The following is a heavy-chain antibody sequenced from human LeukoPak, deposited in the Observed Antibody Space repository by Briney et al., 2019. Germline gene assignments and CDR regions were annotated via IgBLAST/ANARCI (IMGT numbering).Heavy chain of an antibody. V-gene: IGHV4-4*07. D-gene: IGHD4-17*01. J-gene: IGHJ4*02. CDR1: GGYISSYY. Sequence: PSETLSLTCTVSGGYISSYYWSWIRQPAGKGRAWIGRIYTSGSTNYNPSLKSRVTMSVDTSKNQFSLKLSSVTAADTAVYYCAREKDDYGDYCFDYWGQGTLVTVSS. CDR3: AREKDDYGDYCFDY. CDR2: IYTSGST.